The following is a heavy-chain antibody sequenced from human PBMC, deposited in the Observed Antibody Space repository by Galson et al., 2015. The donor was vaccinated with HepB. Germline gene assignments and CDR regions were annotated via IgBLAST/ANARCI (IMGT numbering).Heavy chain of an antibody. CDR2: TYYNENT. CDR3: ARKRLGNFDS. J-gene: IGHJ4*02. D-gene: IGHD7-27*01. V-gene: IGHV4-30-4*07. Sequence: LSLTCAFSGVFLGNNGYALTWLRQPPGRALEWIGTTYYNENTFHNPSLESRLSISLDPSKSLFPLHLRSVIAADTAVYYCARKRLGNFDSWGRGTPVTVSS. CDR1: GVFLGNNGYA.